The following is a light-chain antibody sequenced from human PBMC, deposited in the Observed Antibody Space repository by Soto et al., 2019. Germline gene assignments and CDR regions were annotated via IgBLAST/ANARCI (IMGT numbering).Light chain of an antibody. CDR3: SSFSSSSTLV. CDR1: SNDVGGYNY. V-gene: IGLV2-14*03. CDR2: DVT. J-gene: IGLJ2*01. Sequence: QSALTQPASMSGSPGQSITISCTGTSNDVGGYNYVSWFQQHPGKAPKLLIYDVTNRPSGVSNRFSGSKSGNTASLTISGLQAEDEADYYCSSFSSSSTLVFGGGTKVTVL.